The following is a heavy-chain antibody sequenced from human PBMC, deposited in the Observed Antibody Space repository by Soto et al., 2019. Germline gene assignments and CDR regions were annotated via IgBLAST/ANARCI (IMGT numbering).Heavy chain of an antibody. J-gene: IGHJ4*02. Sequence: EVQLVESGGGLVQPGGSLRLSCAASGFNFNSYTMNWVRQAPGKGLEWVSSISRFSDRTYYADSVKGRFAIFRANAENSVYLQVNSLRAEDTAVYYCARVGAYFGEFDYFDYWGQGTPVTVSS. CDR1: GFNFNSYT. V-gene: IGHV3-21*06. D-gene: IGHD3-10*01. CDR2: ISRFSDRT. CDR3: ARVGAYFGEFDYFDY.